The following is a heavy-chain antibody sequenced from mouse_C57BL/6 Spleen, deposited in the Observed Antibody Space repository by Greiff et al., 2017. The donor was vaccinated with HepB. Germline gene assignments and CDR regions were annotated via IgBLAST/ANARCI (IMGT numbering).Heavy chain of an antibody. CDR1: GYTFTSYW. CDR3: ARSPYYYGSSYGYFDV. Sequence: QVQLQQPGAELVRPGSSVKLSCKASGYTFTSYWMHWVKQRPIQGLEWIGNIDPSDSDTHYNQKFKDKATLTVDKSSSTAYMQLSSLTSEDSAVYYWARSPYYYGSSYGYFDVWGTGTTVTVSS. V-gene: IGHV1-52*01. D-gene: IGHD1-1*01. J-gene: IGHJ1*03. CDR2: IDPSDSDT.